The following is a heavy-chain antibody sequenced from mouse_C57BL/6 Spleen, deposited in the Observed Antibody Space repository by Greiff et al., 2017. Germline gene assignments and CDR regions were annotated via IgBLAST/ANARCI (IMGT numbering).Heavy chain of an antibody. Sequence: EVKVVESGPGLAKPSQTLSLTCSVTGYSITSDYWNWIRKFPGNKLEYMGYISYSGSTYYNPSLKSRISITRDTSKNQYYLQLNSVTTEDTATYYCASSNWDVGYFDVWGTGTTVTVSS. CDR2: ISYSGST. CDR1: GYSITSDY. CDR3: ASSNWDVGYFDV. J-gene: IGHJ1*03. D-gene: IGHD4-1*01. V-gene: IGHV3-8*01.